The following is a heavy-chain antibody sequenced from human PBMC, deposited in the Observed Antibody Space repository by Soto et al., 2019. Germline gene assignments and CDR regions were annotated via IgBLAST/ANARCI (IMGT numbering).Heavy chain of an antibody. D-gene: IGHD2-15*01. J-gene: IGHJ5*02. Sequence: ASVKVSCKASGYTFTSYYMHWVRQAPGQGLEWMGIINPSGGSTSYAQKFQGRVTMTRDTSTSTVYMELSSLRSEDTAVYYCAREHAVVEENKQGPGSDHWGQGTLVTVSS. CDR1: GYTFTSYY. CDR2: INPSGGST. CDR3: AREHAVVEENKQGPGSDH. V-gene: IGHV1-46*01.